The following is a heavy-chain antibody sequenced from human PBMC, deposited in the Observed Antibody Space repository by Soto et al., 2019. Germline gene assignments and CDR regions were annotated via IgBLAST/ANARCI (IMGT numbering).Heavy chain of an antibody. CDR1: GFTFSVYS. J-gene: IGHJ4*02. CDR3: TTSNGHLNH. CDR2: ITGSSDRI. V-gene: IGHV3-48*02. D-gene: IGHD3-22*01. Sequence: EVQLVESGGGLVQPGGSLRLSCAASGFTFSVYSMNWVRQAPGKGLDWVSYITGSSDRIHFADSMKGRFTVSRDNAKNSLYLQMNNLRDEDTGVYYCTTSNGHLNHWGQGTLVSVSS.